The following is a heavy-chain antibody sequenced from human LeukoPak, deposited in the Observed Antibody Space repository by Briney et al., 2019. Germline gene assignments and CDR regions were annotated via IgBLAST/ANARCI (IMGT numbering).Heavy chain of an antibody. CDR3: GKDDLAAADTSRYYYYYGMDV. CDR2: TYSIGSTL. CDR1: GFPFSLYY. J-gene: IGHJ6*02. Sequence: PGGSVRLSCVSSGFPFSLYYMSWTRQPPGKGLDGVSYTYSIGSTLYYADPVNGRLTISRDNAKNPLYLQMHSLRAADTPLYYCGKDDLAAADTSRYYYYYGMDVWGQGTTVSVSS. D-gene: IGHD6-13*01. V-gene: IGHV3-11*01.